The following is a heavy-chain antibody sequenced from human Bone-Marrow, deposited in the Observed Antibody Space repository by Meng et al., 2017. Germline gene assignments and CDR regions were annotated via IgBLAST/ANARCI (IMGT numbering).Heavy chain of an antibody. CDR2: ISSSGSTI. D-gene: IGHD1-26*01. CDR3: ARGGESREGAHGGNYYYYYGMDV. Sequence: GESLKISCAASGFTFSSYEMNWVRQAPGKGLEWVSYISSSGSTIYYTDSVKGRSTISRDNAKKSLYLQMNSLRAEDTAVYYCARGGESREGAHGGNYYYYYGMDVWGQGTTVTVSS. J-gene: IGHJ6*02. V-gene: IGHV3-48*03. CDR1: GFTFSSYE.